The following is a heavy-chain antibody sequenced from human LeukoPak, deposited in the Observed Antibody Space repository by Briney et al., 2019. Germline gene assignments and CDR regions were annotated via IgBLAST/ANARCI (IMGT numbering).Heavy chain of an antibody. CDR2: IYDDA. J-gene: IGHJ6*03. Sequence: PGGSLRLSCAASGFIVSDNYMSWVRQARGKGLEWVSIIYDDAYYADSVKGRFTISRDSSKNTVYLQMNSLRAEDTALYYCARDHRDYYMDVWGKGTTVTVSS. CDR1: GFIVSDNY. D-gene: IGHD1-14*01. V-gene: IGHV3-53*01. CDR3: ARDHRDYYMDV.